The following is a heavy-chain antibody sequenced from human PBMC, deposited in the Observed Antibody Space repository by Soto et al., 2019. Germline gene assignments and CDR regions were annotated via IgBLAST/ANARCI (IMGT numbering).Heavy chain of an antibody. J-gene: IGHJ6*02. CDR3: ARDGKVDIDRGGYYYYDMDV. V-gene: IGHV4-61*01. D-gene: IGHD5-12*01. CDR1: GGSVGTGINY. Sequence: QVQLQESGPGLVRPSETLSLTCTVSGGSVGTGINYWTWIRQPPGEGLEWIGNIFPSGSANYDPSLKTRVTLSVDTSKNQFSLKLTSVTAADTAVYYCARDGKVDIDRGGYYYYDMDVWGQGTTVTVSS. CDR2: IFPSGSA.